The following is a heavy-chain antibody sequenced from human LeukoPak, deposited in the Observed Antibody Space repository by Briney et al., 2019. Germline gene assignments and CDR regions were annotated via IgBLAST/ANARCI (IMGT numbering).Heavy chain of an antibody. V-gene: IGHV3-11*01. Sequence: KPWGSLRLSCAASGFTFSYYYMSWIRQAPGKLLELVSYISSSGSTIYYADSVKGRFTISRDNAKNSLYLQMNSLRAEDTAVYYCARGDKGYYYDSSGPLNNWFDPWGQGTLVTVSS. D-gene: IGHD3-22*01. J-gene: IGHJ5*02. CDR3: ARGDKGYYYDSSGPLNNWFDP. CDR2: ISSSGSTI. CDR1: GFTFSYYY.